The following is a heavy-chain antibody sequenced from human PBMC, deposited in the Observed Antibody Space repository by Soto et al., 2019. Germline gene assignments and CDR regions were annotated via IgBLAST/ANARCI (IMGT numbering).Heavy chain of an antibody. CDR2: ISGSGKDT. D-gene: IGHD6-6*01. J-gene: IGHJ6*02. CDR3: ARVHLVRTSSYYCGMDV. Sequence: GGSLRLSCATSGCTFSNYRMNWVREAPGKGLEWVASISGSGKDTFYRASVKGRFTISRDNAERSLLLQMNSLTVDDTAVYHCARVHLVRTSSYYCGMDVWGPGTTVTVSS. V-gene: IGHV3-21*01. CDR1: GCTFSNYR.